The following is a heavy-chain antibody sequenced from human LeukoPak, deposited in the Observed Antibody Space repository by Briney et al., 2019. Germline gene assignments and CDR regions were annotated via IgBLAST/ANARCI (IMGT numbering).Heavy chain of an antibody. J-gene: IGHJ4*02. CDR1: GFTFGIYA. CDR3: ACSKGLHTSGLVRPFDY. Sequence: PGGSLRPSCAASGFTFGIYAMSWVRQAPGKGLEWVSGVSGNSGSTYYADSVKGRFTISRDNSKNTLYLQMNSLRAEDTAVYYCACSKGLHTSGLVRPFDYWGQGTLVTVSS. V-gene: IGHV3-23*01. CDR2: VSGNSGST. D-gene: IGHD6-19*01.